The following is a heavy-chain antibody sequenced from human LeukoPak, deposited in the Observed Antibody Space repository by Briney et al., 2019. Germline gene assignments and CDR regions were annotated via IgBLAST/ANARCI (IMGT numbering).Heavy chain of an antibody. J-gene: IGHJ3*02. CDR1: RFTFSSYA. Sequence: GGSLRLSCAASRFTFSSYAMSWARQAPGKGLEWVSAISDSGGSTYYADSVKGRFTISRDNSKNTLYLQMNSLRAEDTAVYYCAKDLSEGLCRVYDSSGYWSPSDAFDIWGQGTMVTVSS. CDR2: ISDSGGST. D-gene: IGHD3-22*01. V-gene: IGHV3-23*01. CDR3: AKDLSEGLCRVYDSSGYWSPSDAFDI.